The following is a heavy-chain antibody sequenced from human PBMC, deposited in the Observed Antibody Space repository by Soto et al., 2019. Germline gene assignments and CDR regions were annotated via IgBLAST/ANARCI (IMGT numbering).Heavy chain of an antibody. Sequence: EVQLVESGGGLVKPGGSLRLSCAASGFTFDNASMSWVRQAPGKGLEWVGRIKSKTDGGTADYAAPVKGRFTISRDDSKNTLFLQMNSLKTEDTAVYYCTTDRGHMYDFDYWGQGTLVPVSS. CDR2: IKSKTDGGTA. CDR1: GFTFDNAS. J-gene: IGHJ4*02. D-gene: IGHD2-8*01. V-gene: IGHV3-15*01. CDR3: TTDRGHMYDFDY.